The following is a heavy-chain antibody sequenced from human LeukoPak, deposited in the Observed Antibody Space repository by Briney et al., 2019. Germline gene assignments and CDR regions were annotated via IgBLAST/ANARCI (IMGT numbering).Heavy chain of an antibody. Sequence: GGSLRLSCAASGFTFSTYSMNWVRQAPGKGLEWVSSISSDSNYIYYADSVKGRFTISRDNAKDSLYLQMNSLRAEDTAIYYCAREDDWNYEDYWGQGTLVTVSS. D-gene: IGHD1-7*01. CDR3: AREDDWNYEDY. CDR2: ISSDSNYI. J-gene: IGHJ4*02. CDR1: GFTFSTYS. V-gene: IGHV3-21*01.